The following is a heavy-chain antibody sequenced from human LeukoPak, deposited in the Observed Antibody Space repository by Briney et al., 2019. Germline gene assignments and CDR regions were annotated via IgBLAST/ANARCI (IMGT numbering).Heavy chain of an antibody. CDR3: ARDPGAVTPFDY. Sequence: ASVKVSCKASGGTFSSYAISWVRQAPGQGLEWMGRIIPILGIANYAQKFQGRVTITADKSTSTAYMELSSLRSEDTAVYYCARDPGAVTPFDYWGQGTLVTVSS. J-gene: IGHJ4*02. V-gene: IGHV1-69*04. CDR1: GGTFSSYA. CDR2: IIPILGIA. D-gene: IGHD4-17*01.